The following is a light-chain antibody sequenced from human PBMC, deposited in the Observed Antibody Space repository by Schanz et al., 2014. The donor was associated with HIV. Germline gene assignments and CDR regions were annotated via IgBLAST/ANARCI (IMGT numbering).Light chain of an antibody. CDR1: KLGDKY. J-gene: IGLJ2*01. CDR3: SSYAGNKKV. Sequence: SYELTQPPSVSVSPGQTASITCSGDKLGDKYACWYQQKPGQSPVLVIYQDSKRPSGVPDRFSGSKSGTSASLAISGLQSEDEADYYCSSYAGNKKVFGGGTKLTVL. CDR2: QDS. V-gene: IGLV3-1*01.